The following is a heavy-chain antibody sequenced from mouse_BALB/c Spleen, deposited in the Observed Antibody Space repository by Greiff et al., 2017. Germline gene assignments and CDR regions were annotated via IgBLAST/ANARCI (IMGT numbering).Heavy chain of an antibody. CDR3: TYGTTPCARDY. CDR1: GYTFTSYY. Sequence: QVQLQQSGAELVKPGASVKLSCKASGYTFTSYYMYWVKQRPGQGLEWIGEINPSNGGTTFNEKFNSKATLTVDKSSSTAYMQLSSLTSEDSAVYSYTYGTTPCARDYWGQGTSVTVSS. CDR2: INPSNGGT. D-gene: IGHD5-5*01. V-gene: IGHV1S81*02. J-gene: IGHJ4*01.